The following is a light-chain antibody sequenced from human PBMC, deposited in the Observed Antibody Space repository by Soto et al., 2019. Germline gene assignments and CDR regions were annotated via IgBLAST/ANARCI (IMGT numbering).Light chain of an antibody. CDR2: GAS. Sequence: EIVLTQSPGTLSLSPGEIATLSCRTSQSVTSNYLAWYQQKPGQAPRLLIYGASSRATGIPHRFSGSGSGTDFTLTISRLEPEDFAVYYCQQYRSSPPVYTFGQGTKLVIK. CDR1: QSVTSNY. CDR3: QQYRSSPPVYT. V-gene: IGKV3-20*01. J-gene: IGKJ2*01.